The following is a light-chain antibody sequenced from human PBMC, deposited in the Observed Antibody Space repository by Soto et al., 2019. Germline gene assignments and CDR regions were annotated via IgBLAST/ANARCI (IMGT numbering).Light chain of an antibody. J-gene: IGKJ2*01. CDR2: GSS. CDR1: QSVNSNF. CDR3: QQYGHSPLLYT. V-gene: IGKV3-20*01. Sequence: EIVLTQSPGTLSLSPGERATLSCRTSQSVNSNFLAWYQQKPGQAPRLLVYGSSTRAAGVPDRFSGSGSGTDFTLTISRLEPEDFAVYYYQQYGHSPLLYTFGQGTKLGVK.